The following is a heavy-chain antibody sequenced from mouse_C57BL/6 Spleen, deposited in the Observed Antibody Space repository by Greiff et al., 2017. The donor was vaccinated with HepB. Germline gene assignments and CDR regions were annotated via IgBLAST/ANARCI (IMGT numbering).Heavy chain of an antibody. D-gene: IGHD6-1*01. CDR1: GFNITDDY. J-gene: IGHJ3*01. CDR2: IDHENGDT. CDR3: TTALRGFAY. V-gene: IGHV14-4*01. Sequence: VQLQQSGAELVRPGASVKLSCTASGFNITDDYMHWVKQRPEQGLEWIGWIDHENGDTEYASKFQGKATITADTSSNTAYLQLSSLTSEDTAVYYCTTALRGFAYWGQGTLVTVSA.